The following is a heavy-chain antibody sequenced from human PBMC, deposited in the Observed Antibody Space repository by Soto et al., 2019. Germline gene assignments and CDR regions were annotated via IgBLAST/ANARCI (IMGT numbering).Heavy chain of an antibody. V-gene: IGHV4-34*01. CDR1: GGSFSGYY. CDR2: INHSGST. J-gene: IGHJ4*02. Sequence: QVQLQQWGAGLLKPSETLSLTCAVYGGSFSGYYWSWIRQPPGKGLEWIGEINHSGSTNYNPSLKSRVTISVDTSKNQFSLKLSSVTAADPAVYYCARVGKQQPDYWGQGTLVTVSS. D-gene: IGHD6-13*01. CDR3: ARVGKQQPDY.